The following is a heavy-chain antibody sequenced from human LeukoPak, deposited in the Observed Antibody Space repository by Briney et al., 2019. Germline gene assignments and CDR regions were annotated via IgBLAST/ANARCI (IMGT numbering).Heavy chain of an antibody. Sequence: GASVKVSCKASGYTFTGYYMHWVRQAPGQGLEWMGWFNPNSGGTNYAQKFQGRVTMTRNTSISTAYMELSSLRSEDTAVYYCARDGGEGAYDYWGQGTLVTVSS. CDR3: ARDGGEGAYDY. J-gene: IGHJ4*02. V-gene: IGHV1-2*02. CDR2: FNPNSGGT. CDR1: GYTFTGYY. D-gene: IGHD1-26*01.